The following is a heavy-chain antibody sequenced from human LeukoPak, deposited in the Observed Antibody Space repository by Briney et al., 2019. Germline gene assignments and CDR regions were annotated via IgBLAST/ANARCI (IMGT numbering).Heavy chain of an antibody. J-gene: IGHJ2*01. CDR1: GFTFDDYG. CDR2: ITWNGGQT. D-gene: IGHD4-17*01. CDR3: ARSSTTVTARFFDL. Sequence: GGSLRLSCAASGFTFDDYGMSWVRQGPGKGLEWVSTITWNGGQTAYADSVKGRFTISRDNAKNSLYLEMNSLSPEDTALYYCARSSTTVTARFFDLWGRGTLVTVSS. V-gene: IGHV3-20*04.